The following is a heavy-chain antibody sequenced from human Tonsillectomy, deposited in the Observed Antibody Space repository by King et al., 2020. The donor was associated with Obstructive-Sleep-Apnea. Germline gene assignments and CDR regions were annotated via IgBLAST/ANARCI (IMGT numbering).Heavy chain of an antibody. Sequence: QVQLVESGPGLVKPSETLPLTCTVSGGSISSSGYYWGWIRQPPGKGLEWIGSMYYSGSTYYNPSLKSRVTISVDTSKNQFSLKLSSVTAADSAVYYCARVPLHYSSSFNWGQGTLVTVSS. V-gene: IGHV4-39*07. CDR2: MYYSGST. CDR3: ARVPLHYSSSFN. CDR1: GGSISSSGYY. J-gene: IGHJ4*02. D-gene: IGHD6-13*01.